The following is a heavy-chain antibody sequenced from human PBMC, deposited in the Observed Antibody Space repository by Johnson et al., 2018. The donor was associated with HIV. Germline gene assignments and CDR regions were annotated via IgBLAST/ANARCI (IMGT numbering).Heavy chain of an antibody. CDR3: AKALGPWELRTWDAFDI. D-gene: IGHD1-26*01. Sequence: QVQLVESGGGLVKPGGSLRLSCAVSTFTFSSYGMHWVRQAPGKGLEWVAVISYDGSNKYYADCVKGRLTISRDNAKNSLYLQMNSLRAEETALYYCAKALGPWELRTWDAFDIWGQGTMVTVSS. J-gene: IGHJ3*02. CDR2: ISYDGSNK. CDR1: TFTFSSYG. V-gene: IGHV3-30*18.